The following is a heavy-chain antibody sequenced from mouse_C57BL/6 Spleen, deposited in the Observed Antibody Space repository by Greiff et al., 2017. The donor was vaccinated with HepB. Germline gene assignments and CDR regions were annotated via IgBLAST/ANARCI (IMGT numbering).Heavy chain of an antibody. V-gene: IGHV1-22*01. CDR3: ANHYDYAWFAY. J-gene: IGHJ3*01. CDR2: INPNNGGT. Sequence: VQLQQSGPELVKPGASVKMSCKASGYTFTDYNMHWVKQSHGKSLEWIGYINPNNGGTSYNQKFKGKATLTVNKSSSTAYMELRSLTSEDSAVYYCANHYDYAWFAYWGQGTLVTVSA. D-gene: IGHD2-4*01. CDR1: GYTFTDYN.